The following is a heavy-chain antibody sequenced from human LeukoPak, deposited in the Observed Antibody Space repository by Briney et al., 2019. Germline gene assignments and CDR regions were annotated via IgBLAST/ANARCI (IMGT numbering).Heavy chain of an antibody. CDR3: ARDRSDRLAVAGTSAFDY. J-gene: IGHJ4*02. V-gene: IGHV3-21*01. D-gene: IGHD6-19*01. CDR1: GFTFSSYS. CDR2: ISSSSSYI. Sequence: GGSLRLSCAASGFTFSSYSMNWVRQAPGKGLEWVSSISSSSSYIYYADSVRGRFTISRDNDKNSLYLQMNSLRAEDTAVYYCARDRSDRLAVAGTSAFDYWGQGTLVTVSS.